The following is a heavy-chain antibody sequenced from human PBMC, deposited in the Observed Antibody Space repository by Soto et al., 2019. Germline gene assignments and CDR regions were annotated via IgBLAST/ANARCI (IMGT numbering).Heavy chain of an antibody. J-gene: IGHJ5*02. Sequence: QLQLQESGPGLVKPSETLSLTCTVSGGSISHYHWNWIRQAPGKGMEWIGSIFYNGSTHYNPSLTSRVTISVDMSKNRLSLTLTSVTAADTAVYYCARSFYPWGQGTLVTVSS. CDR2: IFYNGST. CDR3: ARSFYP. V-gene: IGHV4-59*01. CDR1: GGSISHYH.